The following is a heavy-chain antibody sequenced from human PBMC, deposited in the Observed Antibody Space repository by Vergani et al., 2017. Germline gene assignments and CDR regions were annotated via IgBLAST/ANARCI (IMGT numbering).Heavy chain of an antibody. D-gene: IGHD5-12*01. CDR2: ISYDGSNK. V-gene: IGHV3-30-3*01. J-gene: IGHJ6*02. Sequence: QVQLVESGGGVVQPGRSLRLSCAASGFTFSSYAMHWVRQAPGKGLEWVAVISYDGSNKYYADSVKGRFTISRDNAKNSLYLQMNSLRAEDTAVYYCARDNSGYDDDYYYYYGMDVWGQGTTVTVSS. CDR1: GFTFSSYA. CDR3: ARDNSGYDDDYYYYYGMDV.